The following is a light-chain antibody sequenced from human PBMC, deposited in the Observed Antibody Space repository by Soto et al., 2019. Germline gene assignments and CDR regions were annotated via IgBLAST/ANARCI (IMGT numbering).Light chain of an antibody. J-gene: IGLJ1*01. V-gene: IGLV2-14*01. CDR3: SSYTTGGSYV. Sequence: QSSLTQPASVSGSPGLSIAISCTGTSSDVGGYNSVSWYQQHPGKAPKLMIYDVSNRPSGVSNRFSSSKSGNTASLTISGLQAEDEGDYYCSSYTTGGSYVFGTGTKLTVL. CDR1: SSDVGGYNS. CDR2: DVS.